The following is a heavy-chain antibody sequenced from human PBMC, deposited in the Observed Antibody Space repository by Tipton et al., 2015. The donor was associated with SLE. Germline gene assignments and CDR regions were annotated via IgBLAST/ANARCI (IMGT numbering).Heavy chain of an antibody. J-gene: IGHJ4*02. CDR2: IYSSGGS. V-gene: IGHV4-39*01. Sequence: GLVKPSDTLSLTCSVSGDSVKNDRYYWAWIRQSPGKGLEWIGSIYSSGGSYYNPSLKSRVIMFVDTSKNQFSLDLRSVTAADTAVYYCARHGTGYFDSGAHPDYWGQGTLVTVSS. D-gene: IGHD3-22*01. CDR1: GDSVKNDRYY. CDR3: ARHGTGYFDSGAHPDY.